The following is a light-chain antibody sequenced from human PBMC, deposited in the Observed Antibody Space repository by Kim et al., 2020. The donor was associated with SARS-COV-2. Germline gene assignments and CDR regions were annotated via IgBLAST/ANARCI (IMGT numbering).Light chain of an antibody. V-gene: IGLV2-23*01. J-gene: IGLJ2*01. CDR3: CSHAGGGTML. CDR1: SSDIGSYSL. Sequence: QSALTQPASVSGSPGQSITISCTGTSSDIGSYSLVSWYQQYPGEAPKLMIYEGSKRPSGVSPRFSGSKSGNMASLTISGLQAEDEADYYCCSHAGGGTMLFGGGTQLTVL. CDR2: EGS.